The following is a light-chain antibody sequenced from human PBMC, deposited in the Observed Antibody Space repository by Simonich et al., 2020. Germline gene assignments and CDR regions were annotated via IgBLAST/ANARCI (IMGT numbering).Light chain of an antibody. J-gene: IGLJ3*02. CDR3: QSYYSSIWV. V-gene: IGLV6-57*03. CDR2: EQN. CDR1: SGSIASNY. Sequence: NFMLTQPHSVSEAPGKTVTISCTLSSGSIASNYVQWYQQFPGSAPTTVIDEQNQRPSGIPVRFSGSIDSSANSASLTISGLKTEDEADYYCQSYYSSIWVFGRGTKLTVL.